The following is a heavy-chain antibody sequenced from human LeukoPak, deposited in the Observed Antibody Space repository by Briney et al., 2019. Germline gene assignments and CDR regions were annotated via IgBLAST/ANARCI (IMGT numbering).Heavy chain of an antibody. Sequence: SETLSLTCTVSGGSISSYYWSWIRQPPGKGLEWIGYIYYSGSTNYNPSLKSRVTISVDTSKNQFSLKLSSVTAADTAVYYCARGRQWLARGAFDIWGQGTMVTVSS. D-gene: IGHD6-19*01. CDR1: GGSISSYY. CDR3: ARGRQWLARGAFDI. V-gene: IGHV4-59*01. J-gene: IGHJ3*02. CDR2: IYYSGST.